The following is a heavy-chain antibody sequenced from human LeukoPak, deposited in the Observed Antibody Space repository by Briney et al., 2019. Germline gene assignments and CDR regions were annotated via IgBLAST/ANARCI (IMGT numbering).Heavy chain of an antibody. CDR2: IYYSGST. D-gene: IGHD5-18*01. J-gene: IGHJ4*02. V-gene: IGHV4-31*03. CDR3: ARGLEYSYGEYYFDY. Sequence: TSETLSLTCTVSGGSISSGGYYWSWIRQHPGKGLEWIGYIYYSGSTYYSPSLKSRVTISVDTSKNQFSLKLSSVTAADTAVYYCARGLEYSYGEYYFDYWGQGTLVTVSS. CDR1: GGSISSGGYY.